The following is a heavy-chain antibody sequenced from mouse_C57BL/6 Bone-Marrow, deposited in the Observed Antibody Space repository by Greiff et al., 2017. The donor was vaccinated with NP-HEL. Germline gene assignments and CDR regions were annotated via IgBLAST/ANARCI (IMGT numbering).Heavy chain of an antibody. CDR1: GYSITSGYY. V-gene: IGHV3-6*01. Sequence: ESGPGLVKPSQSLSLTCSVTGYSITSGYYWNWIRQFPGNKLEWMGYISYDGSNNYNPSLKNRISITRDTSKNQFFLKLNSVTTEDTATYYCAIYYGAMDYWGQGTSVTVSS. CDR2: ISYDGSN. D-gene: IGHD1-1*01. J-gene: IGHJ4*01. CDR3: AIYYGAMDY.